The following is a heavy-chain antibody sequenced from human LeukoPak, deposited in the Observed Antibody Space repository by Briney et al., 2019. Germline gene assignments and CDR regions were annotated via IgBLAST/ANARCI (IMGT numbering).Heavy chain of an antibody. CDR2: ISASGEST. Sequence: GGSLRLSCAASGFTFSNYAMHWVRQAPGKGVEWVSGISASGESTFYADSVKGRFTISRDKSNNALYLQMNSLRAEDTAVYYCVKASDLYYFDYWGQGALVTVSS. CDR3: VKASDLYYFDY. J-gene: IGHJ4*02. CDR1: GFTFSNYA. V-gene: IGHV3-23*01.